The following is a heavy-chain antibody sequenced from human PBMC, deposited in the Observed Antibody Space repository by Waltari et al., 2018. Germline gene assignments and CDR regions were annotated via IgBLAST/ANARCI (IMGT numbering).Heavy chain of an antibody. CDR1: GFTFSSYS. J-gene: IGHJ6*02. D-gene: IGHD3-22*01. V-gene: IGHV3-23*04. CDR3: AKAFRSGYFHYYGMDV. CDR2: ISGSGGST. Sequence: EVQLVESGGGLVKPGGSLRLSCAASGFTFSSYSMTWVRQAPGKGLEWVSAISGSGGSTYYADSVKGRFTISRDNSKNTLYLQMNSLRAEDTAVYYCAKAFRSGYFHYYGMDVWGQGTTVTVSS.